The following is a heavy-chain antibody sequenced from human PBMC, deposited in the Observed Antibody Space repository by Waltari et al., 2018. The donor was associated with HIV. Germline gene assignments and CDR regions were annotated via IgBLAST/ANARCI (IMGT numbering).Heavy chain of an antibody. D-gene: IGHD6-19*01. V-gene: IGHV4-39*01. CDR1: GASINSSSDY. CDR3: ARLRGSVAGLPGGFYFDY. CDR2: IYYSGST. J-gene: IGHJ4*02. Sequence: QLQLQESGPGLVKPSETLSLTCTVSGASINSSSDYCGWPRQPPGKGQEWIGSIYYSGSTYYNPSLKSRVTISVDTSKNQFSLKLSSVTAADTAVYYCARLRGSVAGLPGGFYFDYWGQGTLVTVSS.